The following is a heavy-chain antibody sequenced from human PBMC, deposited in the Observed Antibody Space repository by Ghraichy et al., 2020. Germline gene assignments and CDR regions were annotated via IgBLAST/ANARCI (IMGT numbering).Heavy chain of an antibody. D-gene: IGHD6-13*01. Sequence: SETLSLTCTVSGGSISSYYWSWIRQPPGKGLEWIGYIYYSGSTNYNPSLKSRVTISVDTSKNQFSLKLSSVTAADTAVYYCARGAAGTRTYYYYYMDVWGKGTTVTVSS. CDR2: IYYSGST. CDR3: ARGAAGTRTYYYYYMDV. V-gene: IGHV4-59*01. J-gene: IGHJ6*03. CDR1: GGSISSYY.